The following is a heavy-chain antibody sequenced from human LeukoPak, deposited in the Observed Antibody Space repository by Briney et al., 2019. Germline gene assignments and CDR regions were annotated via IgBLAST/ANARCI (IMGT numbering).Heavy chain of an antibody. Sequence: PSQTLSLTCTVSGGSISRGGYYWSWIRQHTGTGLEWIGYIYHSGSTYYNPSLKSRVTVSVDTSKNQFSLKLSSVAAADTAVYYCARGEIIDYDYVWGTFFSFWLDPWGQGTLVTVSS. CDR2: IYHSGST. CDR1: GGSISRGGYY. D-gene: IGHD3-16*01. V-gene: IGHV4-31*03. J-gene: IGHJ5*02. CDR3: ARGEIIDYDYVWGTFFSFWLDP.